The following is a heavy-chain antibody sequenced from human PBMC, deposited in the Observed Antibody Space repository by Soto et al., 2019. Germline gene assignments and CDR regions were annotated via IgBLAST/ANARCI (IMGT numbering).Heavy chain of an antibody. CDR2: IIPIFGTA. D-gene: IGHD1-26*01. V-gene: IGHV1-69*01. CDR3: ARERGSWSYFYY. Sequence: QVQLVQSGAEVKKPGSSVKVSCKASGGTFSSYAISWVRQAPGQGLEWMGGIIPIFGTANYAQKFLGRVMITADESTSTGYMELSSLSSEDTAVYYCARERGSWSYFYYWGQGTLVTLSA. J-gene: IGHJ4*02. CDR1: GGTFSSYA.